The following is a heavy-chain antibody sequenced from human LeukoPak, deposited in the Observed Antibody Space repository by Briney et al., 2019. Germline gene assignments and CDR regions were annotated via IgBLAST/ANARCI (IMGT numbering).Heavy chain of an antibody. J-gene: IGHJ4*02. CDR1: GGSISSYY. V-gene: IGHV4-59*12. CDR3: ATSPFNCGGDCNGGPRDY. D-gene: IGHD2-21*02. CDR2: IYYSGST. Sequence: SETLSLTCTVSGGSISSYYWSWIRQPPGRGLEWIGYIYYSGSTNYNPSLKSRVTISVDTSKNQFSLKLSSVTAADTAVYYCATSPFNCGGDCNGGPRDYWGQGTLVTVSS.